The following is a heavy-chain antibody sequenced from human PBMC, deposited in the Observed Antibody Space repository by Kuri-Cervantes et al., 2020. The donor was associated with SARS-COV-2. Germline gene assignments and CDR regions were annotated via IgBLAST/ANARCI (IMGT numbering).Heavy chain of an antibody. CDR1: GFNFNTYG. J-gene: IGHJ4*02. V-gene: IGHV3-30*19. D-gene: IGHD3-3*01. Sequence: GESLKISCAASGFNFNTYGMHWVRQAPGKGLELVAVISYDGSNKYYADYVKGRFTISRDNSKNTLYLQMNSLGAEDTAVYYCARGLSLEWLLPHFDYWGQGNLVTVSS. CDR3: ARGLSLEWLLPHFDY. CDR2: ISYDGSNK.